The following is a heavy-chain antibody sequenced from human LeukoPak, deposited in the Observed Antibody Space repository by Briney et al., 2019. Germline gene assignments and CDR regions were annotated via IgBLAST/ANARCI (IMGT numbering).Heavy chain of an antibody. Sequence: RPGGSLRLSCAASGFTFSSYEMNWVRQAPGKGLEWVSYISSSGSTIYYADSVKGRFTISRDNAKNSLYLQMNSLRAEDTAVYYCAREAFGYCSSTSCGSWFDPWGQGTLVTVSS. CDR2: ISSSGSTI. D-gene: IGHD2-2*01. CDR1: GFTFSSYE. CDR3: AREAFGYCSSTSCGSWFDP. J-gene: IGHJ5*02. V-gene: IGHV3-48*03.